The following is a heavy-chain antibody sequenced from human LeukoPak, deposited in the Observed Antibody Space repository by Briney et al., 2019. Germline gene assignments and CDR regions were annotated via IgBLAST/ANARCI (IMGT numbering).Heavy chain of an antibody. J-gene: IGHJ4*02. CDR2: ISFSGTYI. CDR1: GFSFSSYS. D-gene: IGHD5-18*01. CDR3: ARRASTERGHSYGLDY. V-gene: IGHV3-21*01. Sequence: GGSLRLSCAASGFSFSSYSMNWVRQAPGKGLEWVSSISFSGTYIYYADSLKGRITISRDNARRSLFLQMNSLRAEDTAVYYCARRASTERGHSYGLDYWGQGTLVTVSS.